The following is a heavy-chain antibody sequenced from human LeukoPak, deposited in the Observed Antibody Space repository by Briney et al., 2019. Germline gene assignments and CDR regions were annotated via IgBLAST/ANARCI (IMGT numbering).Heavy chain of an antibody. J-gene: IGHJ4*02. CDR1: GFTFSSYE. CDR3: AREMYYDYVWGSYGY. V-gene: IGHV3-48*03. D-gene: IGHD3-16*01. CDR2: ISSSGSTI. Sequence: GGSLRLSCAASGFTFSSYEMNWVRQAPGKGLEWVSYISSSGSTIYYADSVKGRFTISRDNAKNSLYLQMDSLRAEDTAVYYCAREMYYDYVWGSYGYWGQGTLVTVSS.